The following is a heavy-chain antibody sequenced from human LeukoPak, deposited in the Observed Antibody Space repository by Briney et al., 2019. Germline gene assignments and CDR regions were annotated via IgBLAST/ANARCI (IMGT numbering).Heavy chain of an antibody. Sequence: PGGSLRLSSAASGFTFSSYEMNWVRQAPGKGLEWVSYISSSDSTIYYADSVKGRFTISRDNAKNSLYLQMNSLRAGDTAVYYCARTIEMATISYFDYWGQGTLVTVSS. J-gene: IGHJ4*02. V-gene: IGHV3-48*03. CDR2: ISSSDSTI. CDR1: GFTFSSYE. D-gene: IGHD5-24*01. CDR3: ARTIEMATISYFDY.